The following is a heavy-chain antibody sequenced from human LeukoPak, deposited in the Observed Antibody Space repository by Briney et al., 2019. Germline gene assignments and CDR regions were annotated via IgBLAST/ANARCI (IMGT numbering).Heavy chain of an antibody. CDR1: GGSISSYY. D-gene: IGHD3-10*01. Sequence: SETLSLTCTVSGGSISSYYWSWIRQPPGKGLEWIGYIYYSGSTNYNPSLKSRVTISVDTSKNQFSLQLNSVTPEDTAVYYCARAMVRGVIVYWGQGTLVTVSS. CDR3: ARAMVRGVIVY. CDR2: IYYSGST. J-gene: IGHJ4*02. V-gene: IGHV4-59*12.